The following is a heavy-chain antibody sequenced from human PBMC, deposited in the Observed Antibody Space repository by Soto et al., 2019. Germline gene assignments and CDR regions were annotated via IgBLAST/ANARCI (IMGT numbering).Heavy chain of an antibody. J-gene: IGHJ6*02. V-gene: IGHV4-31*03. CDR2: IYSNGDT. CDR1: GDSMNSGGYY. CDR3: ARRGGSSSGYYYYAFDV. Sequence: PWETLSLTCSVSGDSMNSGGYYWSWIRQHPGKGLEWIGYIYSNGDTYYNPSLRSRVTISVDTSKNQFSLNLTSVTAADTAVYYCARRGGSSSGYYYYAFDVWGQGTTVTVSS. D-gene: IGHD6-6*01.